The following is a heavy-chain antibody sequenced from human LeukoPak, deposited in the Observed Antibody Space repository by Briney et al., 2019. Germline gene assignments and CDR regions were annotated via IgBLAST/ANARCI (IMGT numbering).Heavy chain of an antibody. CDR1: GLNFSSRW. J-gene: IGHJ4*02. D-gene: IGHD5-24*01. V-gene: IGHV3-7*01. Sequence: PGGSLRLSCAASGLNFSSRWMNWVRQAPGQGLEWVASIKEDGSEKHYVDSVKGRFTISRDNGKNSLYLQMNSLRAEDTAVYYCARERARDGNYHFDYWGQGTLVTVSS. CDR3: ARERARDGNYHFDY. CDR2: IKEDGSEK.